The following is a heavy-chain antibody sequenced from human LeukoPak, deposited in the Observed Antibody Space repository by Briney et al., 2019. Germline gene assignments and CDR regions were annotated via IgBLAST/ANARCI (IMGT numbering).Heavy chain of an antibody. D-gene: IGHD6-13*01. Sequence: GGSLRLSCAASGFTFSSYAMSWVRQAPGKGLEWVSAISGSGGRTYYADSVKGRFTISRDNSKNTLYLQMNSLRAEDTAVYYCARIAAAGTKYFQHWGQGTLVTVSS. J-gene: IGHJ1*01. CDR1: GFTFSSYA. CDR2: ISGSGGRT. V-gene: IGHV3-23*01. CDR3: ARIAAAGTKYFQH.